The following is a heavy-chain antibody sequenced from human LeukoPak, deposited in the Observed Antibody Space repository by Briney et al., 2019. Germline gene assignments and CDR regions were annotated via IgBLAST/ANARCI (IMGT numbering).Heavy chain of an antibody. CDR3: ARDGTLTLDAFDI. Sequence: PGRSLRLSCAASGFTFSSYGMHWVRQAPGKGLEWVAVIWYDGSNKYYADSVKGRFTISRDNSKNTLYLQMNSLRAEDTAVYYCARDGTLTLDAFDIWGQGTMVTVSS. V-gene: IGHV3-33*01. CDR2: IWYDGSNK. CDR1: GFTFSSYG. D-gene: IGHD1-1*01. J-gene: IGHJ3*02.